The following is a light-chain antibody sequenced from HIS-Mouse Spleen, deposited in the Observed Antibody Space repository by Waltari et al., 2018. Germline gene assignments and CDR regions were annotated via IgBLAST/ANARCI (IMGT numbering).Light chain of an antibody. V-gene: IGLV3-19*01. CDR1: ILSSHY. J-gene: IGLJ2*01. CDR2: GKN. CDR3: NSRDSSGNHVV. Sequence: SSELTQAPAASVALGQTVRSTCQGGILSSHYASWYQQKPGQAPVLVIYGKNNRPSGIPDRFSGSSSGNTASLTITGAQAEDEADYYCNSRDSSGNHVVFGGGTKLTVL.